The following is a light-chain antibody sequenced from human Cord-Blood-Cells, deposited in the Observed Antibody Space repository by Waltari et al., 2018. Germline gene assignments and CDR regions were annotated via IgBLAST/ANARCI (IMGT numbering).Light chain of an antibody. CDR3: QQANSFPWT. Sequence: DIQMTQSPSSVSASVGDRVTITCRASQGISSWLAWYQQKPGKAPKLLIYAAPSLQSGVPSRFSGSGSGTDFTLTSSSLQPEDYYCQQANSFPWTFGQGTKVEIK. CDR1: QGISSW. CDR2: AAP. J-gene: IGKJ1*01. V-gene: IGKV1-12*01.